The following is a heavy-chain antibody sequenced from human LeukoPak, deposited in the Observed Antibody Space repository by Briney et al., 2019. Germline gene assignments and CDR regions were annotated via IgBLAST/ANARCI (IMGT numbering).Heavy chain of an antibody. Sequence: ASVKVSCKASGYNFTGYYMHWVRQAPGQGLEWMGQINPNSGGTNYAQKFQGRVTMTRDTSISTAYMELSRLRSDDTAVYYCARDDQVVVLTMVRGVGFDYWGQGTLVTVSS. CDR1: GYNFTGYY. J-gene: IGHJ4*02. D-gene: IGHD3-10*01. CDR2: INPNSGGT. CDR3: ARDDQVVVLTMVRGVGFDY. V-gene: IGHV1-2*06.